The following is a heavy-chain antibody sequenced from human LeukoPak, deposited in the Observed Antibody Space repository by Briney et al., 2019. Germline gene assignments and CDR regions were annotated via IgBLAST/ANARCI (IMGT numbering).Heavy chain of an antibody. Sequence: ASVKVSCKAAGYTFSNYDISWVRQAPVQGLEWLGWISVYDGRTNYAQKFQGRVTMTTDTPTSTAYMELRSLRSDDTAVYYCTRDPITATGRRYFDYWGQGTLITVSS. V-gene: IGHV1-18*01. CDR3: TRDPITATGRRYFDY. J-gene: IGHJ4*02. CDR1: GYTFSNYD. D-gene: IGHD6-13*01. CDR2: ISVYDGRT.